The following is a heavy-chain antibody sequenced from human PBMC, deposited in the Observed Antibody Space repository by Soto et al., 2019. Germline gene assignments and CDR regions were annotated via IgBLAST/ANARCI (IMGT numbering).Heavy chain of an antibody. J-gene: IGHJ3*02. CDR2: IYYSGST. CDR3: ARDGVGKLRNTFDI. V-gene: IGHV4-31*03. CDR1: GGSISSGGYY. Sequence: QVQLQESGPGLVKPSQTLSLTCTVSGGSISSGGYYWSWIRQHPGKGLEWIGYIYYSGSTYYNPSLKSRLTISVDTSKNQFSLRLSSVTAADTAVYYCARDGVGKLRNTFDIWGQGTMVTVSP. D-gene: IGHD3-10*01.